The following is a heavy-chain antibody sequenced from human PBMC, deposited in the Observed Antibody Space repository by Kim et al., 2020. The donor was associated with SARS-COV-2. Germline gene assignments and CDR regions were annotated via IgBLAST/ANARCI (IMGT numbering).Heavy chain of an antibody. CDR3: ASGSGSYGFDS. Sequence: GGSLRLSCAASGFTFSSHWMHWVRQAPGKGPVWVSRINADRSVIEYAASVKGRFTISRDNAKSTLDLQMNSLRPEDTAVYYCASGSGSYGFDSWGQG. CDR1: GFTFSSHW. V-gene: IGHV3-74*01. J-gene: IGHJ4*02. CDR2: INADRSVI. D-gene: IGHD1-26*01.